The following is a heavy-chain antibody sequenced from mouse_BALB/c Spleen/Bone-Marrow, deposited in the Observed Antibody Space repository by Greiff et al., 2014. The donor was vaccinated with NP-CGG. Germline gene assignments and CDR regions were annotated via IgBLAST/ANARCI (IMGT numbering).Heavy chain of an antibody. V-gene: IGHV1S130*01. D-gene: IGHD2-1*01. CDR2: IHPNSGNT. Sequence: QVQLQQSGSVLVRPGASVKLSCKASGYTFTSSWMHWAKQRPGQGLEWIGDIHPNSGNTNYNEKFKGKATLTVDTSPSTAYVDLSSLTSEDSAVYYCARGGYGNYYFDYWGQGTTLTVSS. CDR3: ARGGYGNYYFDY. CDR1: GYTFTSSW. J-gene: IGHJ2*01.